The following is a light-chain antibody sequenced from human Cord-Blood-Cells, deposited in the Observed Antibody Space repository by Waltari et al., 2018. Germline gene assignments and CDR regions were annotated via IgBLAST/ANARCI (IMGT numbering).Light chain of an antibody. V-gene: IGLV1-47*01. J-gene: IGLJ1*01. CDR1: ISNIGSNY. CDR2: RNN. Sequence: QSVLTHPPSASGTPGQRVTISCSGSISNIGSNYVYWYQQHPGTTPKLLIYRNNQRPSGVPDRFSGSKSGTSASLAISGLRSEDEADYYCAAWDDSLSGFYVFGTGTKVTVL. CDR3: AAWDDSLSGFYV.